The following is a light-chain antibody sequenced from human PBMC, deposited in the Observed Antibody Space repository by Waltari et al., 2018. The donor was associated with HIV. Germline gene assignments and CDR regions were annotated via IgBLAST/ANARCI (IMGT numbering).Light chain of an antibody. J-gene: IGKJ1*01. CDR3: MQTVQLSWT. CDR2: EVS. V-gene: IGKV2D-29*01. Sequence: DIVMTQTPLSLSVTPGQPASISCTSSQSPLHSDGKTYLYWYLQRPGQPPQPLMYEVSTRFAGVPDRFSGSGSGTDFTLRISRVEAEDVGVYYCMQTVQLSWTFGQGTKVQIK. CDR1: QSPLHSDGKTY.